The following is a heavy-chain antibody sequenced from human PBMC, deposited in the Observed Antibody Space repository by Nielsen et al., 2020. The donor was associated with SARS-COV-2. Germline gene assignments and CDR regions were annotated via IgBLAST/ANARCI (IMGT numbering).Heavy chain of an antibody. CDR1: GFTFSNAW. CDR2: IKSKTDGGTT. Sequence: GESLKISCAASGFTFSNAWMSWVRQAPGKGLEWVGRIKSKTDGGTTDYAAPVKGRFTISRDDSKNTLYLQMNSLKTEDTAVYYCTTDAGTVAPRGHYWGQGTLVTVSS. V-gene: IGHV3-15*01. D-gene: IGHD4-23*01. J-gene: IGHJ4*02. CDR3: TTDAGTVAPRGHY.